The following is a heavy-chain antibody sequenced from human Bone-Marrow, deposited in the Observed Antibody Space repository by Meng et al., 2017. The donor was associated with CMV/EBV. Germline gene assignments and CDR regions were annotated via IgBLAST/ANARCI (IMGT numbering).Heavy chain of an antibody. CDR1: GFTFNIFA. Sequence: GESLKISCVASGFTFNIFAIHWVRQTPGKGLAWVGYVSPDGRSNFFAGSVTGRFTVSRDNSENTVYLHMNSLRVEDTAIYYCAREAFLDDFDIWGQGTIVTVSS. CDR2: VSPDGRSN. J-gene: IGHJ3*02. CDR3: AREAFLDDFDI. D-gene: IGHD3-3*02. V-gene: IGHV3-30*04.